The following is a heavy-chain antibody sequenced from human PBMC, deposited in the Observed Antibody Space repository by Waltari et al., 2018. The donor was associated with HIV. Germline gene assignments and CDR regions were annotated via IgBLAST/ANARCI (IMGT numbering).Heavy chain of an antibody. CDR1: GFTVDRIY. D-gene: IGHD3-22*01. CDR2: IYIDGKV. J-gene: IGHJ6*02. Sequence: VHLVESGGTLVQPGGPLRPPCFALGFTVDRIYWTSAGQPPGKRLEWVSTIYIDGKVFSADSVKGRFTLSRDTSKNTLYLQMSGLRVDDTATYYCARFATHFYEGYRWNGFEAYGMDVWGRGTTVTISS. V-gene: IGHV3-53*01. CDR3: ARFATHFYEGYRWNGFEAYGMDV.